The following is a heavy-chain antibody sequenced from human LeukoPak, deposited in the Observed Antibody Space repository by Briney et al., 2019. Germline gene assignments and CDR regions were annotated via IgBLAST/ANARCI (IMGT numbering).Heavy chain of an antibody. V-gene: IGHV4-59*08. Sequence: SETLSLTCSVSGGSISNYFWTWIRQPPGKGLEWIGYIYSSGSTYYNPSLKSRVTISVDTSKNQFSLKLSSVTAADTAVYYCGRSGWPSYFDYWGQGTLVTVSS. CDR3: GRSGWPSYFDY. D-gene: IGHD6-19*01. CDR2: IYSSGST. CDR1: GGSISNYF. J-gene: IGHJ4*02.